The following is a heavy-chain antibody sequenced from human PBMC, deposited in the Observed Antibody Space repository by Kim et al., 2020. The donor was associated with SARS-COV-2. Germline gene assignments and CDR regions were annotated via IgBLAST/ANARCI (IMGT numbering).Heavy chain of an antibody. V-gene: IGHV4-34*01. D-gene: IGHD6-13*01. CDR2: INHSGST. J-gene: IGHJ6*02. Sequence: SETLSLTCAVYGGSFSGYYWSWIRQPPGKGLEWIGEINHSGSTNYNPSLKSRVTISVDTSKNQSSLKLSSVTAADTAVYYCASRFRPGYSSSWATPTYGMDVWGRGGTVTVSS. CDR3: ASRFRPGYSSSWATPTYGMDV. CDR1: GGSFSGYY.